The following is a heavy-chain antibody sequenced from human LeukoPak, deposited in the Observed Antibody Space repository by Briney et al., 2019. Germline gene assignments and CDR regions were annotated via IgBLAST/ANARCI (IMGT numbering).Heavy chain of an antibody. Sequence: GGSLRLSCAASGFTFSSYAMSWVRQAPGKGLEWVSAISGSGGSTYCADSVKGRFTISRDNSKNTLYLQMNSLRAEDTAVYYCAKGDRITMIVVVIDYWGQGTLVTVSS. CDR1: GFTFSSYA. CDR2: ISGSGGST. D-gene: IGHD3-22*01. J-gene: IGHJ4*02. V-gene: IGHV3-23*01. CDR3: AKGDRITMIVVVIDY.